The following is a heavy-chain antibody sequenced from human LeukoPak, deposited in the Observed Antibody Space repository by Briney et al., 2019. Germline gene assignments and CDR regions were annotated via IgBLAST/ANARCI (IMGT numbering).Heavy chain of an antibody. Sequence: SETLSLTCTFSGGSISSSSYYWGWIRQPPGKGLEWIGSIYYSGSTYYNPSLKSRVTISVDTSKNQFSLKLNSVTPADTAVYYCATLTGGDDAFDIWGQGTMVTVSS. V-gene: IGHV4-39*07. J-gene: IGHJ3*02. CDR3: ATLTGGDDAFDI. CDR2: IYYSGST. CDR1: GGSISSSSYY. D-gene: IGHD4-23*01.